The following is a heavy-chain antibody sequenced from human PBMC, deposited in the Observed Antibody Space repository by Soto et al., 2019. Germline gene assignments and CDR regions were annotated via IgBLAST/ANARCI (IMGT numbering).Heavy chain of an antibody. V-gene: IGHV1-18*01. CDR2: ISAYNGNT. J-gene: IGHJ3*02. Sequence: ASVKVSCKASGYTFTSYGISWVRQAPGQGLEWMGWISAYNGNTNYAQKLQGRVTMTTDTSTSTAYMELRSLRSDDTAVYYCARDADYVWGSYRYSDAFAIWGQGTMVTVSS. CDR1: GYTFTSYG. D-gene: IGHD3-16*02. CDR3: ARDADYVWGSYRYSDAFAI.